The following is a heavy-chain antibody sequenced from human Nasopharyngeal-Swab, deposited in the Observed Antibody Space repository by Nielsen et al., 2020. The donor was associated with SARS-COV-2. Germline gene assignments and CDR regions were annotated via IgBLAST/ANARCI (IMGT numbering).Heavy chain of an antibody. D-gene: IGHD4-23*01. CDR3: ARWDYGGRFDY. J-gene: IGHJ4*02. CDR2: IYYSGST. CDR1: GGSISSYY. V-gene: IGHV4-59*01. Sequence: SETLSLTSTVSGGSISSYYWSWIRQPPGEGLEWIGYIYYSGSTNYNPSLKSRVTISVDTSKNQFSLKLSSVTAADTAVYYCARWDYGGRFDYWGQGTLVTVSS.